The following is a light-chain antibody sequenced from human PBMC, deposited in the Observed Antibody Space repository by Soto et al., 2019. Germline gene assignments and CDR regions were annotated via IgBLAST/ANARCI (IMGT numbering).Light chain of an antibody. V-gene: IGLV2-11*01. Sequence: QSVLTQPRSVSGSPGQSVTISCTGTSSHVGGYNCVSWYQQHPGKAPPLIIYDVTQRPSGVPDRFSGSKSGNTASLSISGLQAEDEADYYCCSHSASYTFVFGTGTKVTVL. J-gene: IGLJ1*01. CDR3: CSHSASYTFV. CDR2: DVT. CDR1: SSHVGGYNC.